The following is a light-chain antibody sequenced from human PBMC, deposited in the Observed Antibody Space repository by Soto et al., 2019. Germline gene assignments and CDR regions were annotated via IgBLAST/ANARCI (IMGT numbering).Light chain of an antibody. CDR1: QSISNW. V-gene: IGKV1-5*01. Sequence: DIQMTQSPSTLSASVGDRVTITCRASQSISNWLAWYQQKPGKAPKLLIYHVSSLQSGVPSRFSGSGSGTEFTLTISSLQPDDFATYYCQQYNSYSWTFGQGTKVDIK. J-gene: IGKJ1*01. CDR3: QQYNSYSWT. CDR2: HVS.